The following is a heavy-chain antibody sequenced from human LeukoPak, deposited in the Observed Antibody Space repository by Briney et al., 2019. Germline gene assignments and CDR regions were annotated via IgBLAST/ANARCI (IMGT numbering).Heavy chain of an antibody. CDR1: GFTFSSHA. CDR2: ISYDGNNQ. V-gene: IGHV3-30-3*01. CDR3: VRGYCSGNYRRASLYLDY. J-gene: IGHJ4*02. D-gene: IGHD2-15*01. Sequence: GRSLRLSCAASGFTFSSHAMHWVRQAPGKGLEWVAVISYDGNNQYYADSVKGRFTISRDNPKNTLDLQMNNLRAEDTAVYYCVRGYCSGNYRRASLYLDYWGQGALVTVSS.